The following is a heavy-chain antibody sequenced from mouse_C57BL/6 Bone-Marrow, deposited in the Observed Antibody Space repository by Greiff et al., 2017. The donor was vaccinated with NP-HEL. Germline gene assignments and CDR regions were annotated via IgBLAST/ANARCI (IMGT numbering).Heavy chain of an antibody. V-gene: IGHV5-12*01. CDR3: ARHRDDGYYVYYAMDY. CDR2: ISNGGGST. CDR1: GFTFSDYY. J-gene: IGHJ4*01. Sequence: EVNVVESGGGLVQPGGSLKLSCAASGFTFSDYYMYWVRQTPEKRLEWVAYISNGGGSTYYPDTVKGRFTISRDNAKNTLYLQMSRLKSEDTAMYYCARHRDDGYYVYYAMDYWGQGTSVTVSS. D-gene: IGHD2-3*01.